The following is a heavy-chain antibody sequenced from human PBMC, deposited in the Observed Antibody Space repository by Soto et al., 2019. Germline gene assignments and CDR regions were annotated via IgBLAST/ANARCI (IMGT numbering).Heavy chain of an antibody. J-gene: IGHJ4*02. Sequence: QVQLQESGPGLVKPSGTLSLTCAVSRGSISSSIWWSWVRQTPGKGLEWIGEIFHSGSTNYNPSLKSRVTISVDKSTNQFSLNLGSVTAADTAVYFCAGNSGTVTTQPLDFWGQGTLVTVSS. CDR3: AGNSGTVTTQPLDF. D-gene: IGHD4-17*01. CDR1: RGSISSSIW. V-gene: IGHV4-4*02. CDR2: IFHSGST.